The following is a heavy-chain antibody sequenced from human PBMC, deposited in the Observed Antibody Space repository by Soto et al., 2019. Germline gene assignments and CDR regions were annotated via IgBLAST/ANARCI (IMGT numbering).Heavy chain of an antibody. CDR2: IYYSGST. V-gene: IGHV4-30-4*01. J-gene: IGHJ4*02. CDR1: GGSISSGDYY. Sequence: SETLSLTCTVSGGSISSGDYYWSWLRQPPGKGLEWIGYIYYSGSTYYNPSLKSRVTISVDTSKNQFSLKLSSVTAADTAVYYCARVSRDRYYYDSSGYYPDYFDYWGQGTLVTVSS. CDR3: ARVSRDRYYYDSSGYYPDYFDY. D-gene: IGHD3-22*01.